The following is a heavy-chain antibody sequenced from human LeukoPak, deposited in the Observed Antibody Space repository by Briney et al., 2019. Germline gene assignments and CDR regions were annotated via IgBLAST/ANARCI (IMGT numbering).Heavy chain of an antibody. CDR1: GGTFSSYA. V-gene: IGHV1-69*04. CDR2: IIPILGIT. CDR3: ARGGQQWLSTNYYYYGMYV. D-gene: IGHD6-19*01. Sequence: ASVKVSCKASGGTFSSYAFSWVRQAPGQGLEWMGRIIPILGITNYAQKFQGRVTITADTSTSTAYMELSSLRSDDTAVYYCARGGQQWLSTNYYYYGMYVWGQGTTVTVSS. J-gene: IGHJ6*02.